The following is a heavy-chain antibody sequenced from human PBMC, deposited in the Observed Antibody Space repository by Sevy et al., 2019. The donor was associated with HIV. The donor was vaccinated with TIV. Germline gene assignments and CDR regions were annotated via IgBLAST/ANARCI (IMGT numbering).Heavy chain of an antibody. D-gene: IGHD2-2*02. V-gene: IGHV3-30*04. CDR2: ISYDGSNK. CDR1: GFTFSSYA. J-gene: IGHJ6*02. Sequence: GGSLRLSCAASGFTFSSYAMHWVRQAPGKGLEWVAVISYDGSNKYYADSVKGRLTISRDNSKNTLYLQMNSLRAEDTAVYYCAREGAYCSSTSCYTRNYYGMDVWGQGTTVTVSS. CDR3: AREGAYCSSTSCYTRNYYGMDV.